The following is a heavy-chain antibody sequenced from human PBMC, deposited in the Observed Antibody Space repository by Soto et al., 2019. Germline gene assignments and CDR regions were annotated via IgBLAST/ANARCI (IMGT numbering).Heavy chain of an antibody. CDR2: VSGSGGFT. Sequence: VQLLESGGGLVQPGGSLRLSCAASGFTFSNQAMNWVRQAPGKGLEWVSSVSGSGGFTYYADSVKGRFTISRDNSKNTLYLQMNSLRAEDTAIYYCAKVGEEDYYDSSGYFDYWGQGTLVTVSS. CDR1: GFTFSNQA. D-gene: IGHD3-22*01. V-gene: IGHV3-23*01. CDR3: AKVGEEDYYDSSGYFDY. J-gene: IGHJ4*02.